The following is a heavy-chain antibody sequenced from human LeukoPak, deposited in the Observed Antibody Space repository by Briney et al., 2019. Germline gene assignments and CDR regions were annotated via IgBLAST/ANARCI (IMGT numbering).Heavy chain of an antibody. CDR1: GDSVSSGTYY. J-gene: IGHJ4*02. D-gene: IGHD3-10*02. CDR2: IYTSGSI. V-gene: IGHV4-61*10. Sequence: PSETLSLTCTVSGDSVSSGTYYWSWIRQPAGKGLEWIGRIYTSGSISYNPSLKSRVTISLDTSKNQFSLKLSSVTAADTAVYYCARSRYVSPFDYWGQGTLVTVSS. CDR3: ARSRYVSPFDY.